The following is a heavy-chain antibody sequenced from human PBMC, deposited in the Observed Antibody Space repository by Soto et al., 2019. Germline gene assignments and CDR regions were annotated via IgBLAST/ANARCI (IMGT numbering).Heavy chain of an antibody. J-gene: IGHJ5*02. CDR2: IWYDGSNK. V-gene: IGHV3-33*01. D-gene: IGHD6-13*01. CDR1: GFTFSSYG. Sequence: LRLSCAASGFTFSSYGMHWVRQAPGKGLEWVAVIWYDGSNKYYADSVKGRFTISRDNSKNTLYLQMNSLRAEDTAVYYCARGDSSSWYSDWFDPWGQGTLVTVSS. CDR3: ARGDSSSWYSDWFDP.